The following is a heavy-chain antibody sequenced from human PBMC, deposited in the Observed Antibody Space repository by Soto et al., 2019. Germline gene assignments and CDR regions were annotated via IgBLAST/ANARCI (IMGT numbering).Heavy chain of an antibody. V-gene: IGHV3-74*01. CDR3: TRVGGSVSGMDV. CDR2: IDNAGSSV. CDR1: GFTFSSYW. D-gene: IGHD1-26*01. Sequence: EVQLVESGGGLVQPGGSLRLSCAASGFTFSSYWMHWVRQAPGKGLVWVSRIDNAGSSVRYAASVKGRFTISRDNAKNTRYLQMNSLRAEDTAVYYCTRVGGSVSGMDVWGQGTTVTVSS. J-gene: IGHJ6*02.